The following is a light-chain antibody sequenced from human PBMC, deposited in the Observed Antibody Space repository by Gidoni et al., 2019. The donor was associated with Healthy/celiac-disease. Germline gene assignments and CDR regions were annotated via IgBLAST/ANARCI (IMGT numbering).Light chain of an antibody. CDR2: WAS. V-gene: IGKV4-1*01. J-gene: IGKJ1*01. CDR3: QQYYSTPSGT. CDR1: QSVLYSSNNKNY. Sequence: DIVMTLSPDSLAVSLGERATINCKSSQSVLYSSNNKNYLAWYQQKPGQPPKLLIYWASTRESGVPDRFSGSGSGTDFTLTISSLQAEDVAVYYCQQYYSTPSGTFGQGTKVEIK.